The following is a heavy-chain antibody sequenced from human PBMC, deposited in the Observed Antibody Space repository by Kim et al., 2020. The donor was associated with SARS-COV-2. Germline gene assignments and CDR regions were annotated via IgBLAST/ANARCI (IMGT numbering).Heavy chain of an antibody. CDR2: ISTRCESI. CDR1: GLSFSDSY. CDR3: ARSGNGYNAFGI. J-gene: IGHJ4*02. V-gene: IGHV3-11*01. Sequence: GGSLRLSCAASGLSFSDSYMNWVRQAPGKGLGWLSFISTRCESIFYADPVEGRFTISRDNAKNSLYLQMNYLRDEDTAVYYCARSGNGYNAFGIWGQGVLVTVSS. D-gene: IGHD5-12*01.